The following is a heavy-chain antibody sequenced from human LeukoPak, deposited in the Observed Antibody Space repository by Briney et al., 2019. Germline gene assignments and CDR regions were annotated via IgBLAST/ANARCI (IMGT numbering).Heavy chain of an antibody. CDR3: AKCLGNVDTATDPWGMDV. D-gene: IGHD5-18*01. Sequence: GGSLRLSCAASGFTFSSYAMSWVRQAPGKGLEWVSAISGSGGSTYYADSVKGRFTISRDNSKNTLYLQMNSLRAEDTAVYYCAKCLGNVDTATDPWGMDVWGQGTTVTVSS. CDR1: GFTFSSYA. V-gene: IGHV3-23*01. J-gene: IGHJ6*02. CDR2: ISGSGGST.